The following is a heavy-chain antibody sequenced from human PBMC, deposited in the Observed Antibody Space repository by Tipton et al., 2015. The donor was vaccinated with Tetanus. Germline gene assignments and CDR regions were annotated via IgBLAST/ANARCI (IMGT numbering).Heavy chain of an antibody. J-gene: IGHJ4*02. D-gene: IGHD1-1*01. CDR2: VYPGDSTT. V-gene: IGHV5-51*01. CDR3: ARRRTTTALANYFDS. CDR1: GYNFTVYY. Sequence: QLVQSGAEAKKPGESLQISCKGSGYNFTVYYIGWVRQMPGKGLEWMGIVYPGDSTTKYSPSFQGQVTISADRSITTAYLRWSSLKASDTAIYYCARRRTTTALANYFDSWGQGTQVTVSS.